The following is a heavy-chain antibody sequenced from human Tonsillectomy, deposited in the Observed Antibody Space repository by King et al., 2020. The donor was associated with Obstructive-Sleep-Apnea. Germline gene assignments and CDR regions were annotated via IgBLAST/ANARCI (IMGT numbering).Heavy chain of an antibody. CDR1: GGSISSINW. CDR2: IYHDEST. Sequence: PLQESGPGLVKPSGTLSLTCAVSGGSISSINWWSWVRQPPGKGLEWIGEIYHDESTNYNPSLESRVTISVDKSKNQFSLRLTSVTAADTAVYYCARTYDTSGYFDWWGQGTLVTVSS. J-gene: IGHJ5*01. CDR3: ARTYDTSGYFDW. D-gene: IGHD3-22*01. V-gene: IGHV4-4*02.